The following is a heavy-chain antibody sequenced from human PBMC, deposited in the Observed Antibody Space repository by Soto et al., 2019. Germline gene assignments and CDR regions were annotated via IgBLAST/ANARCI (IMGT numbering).Heavy chain of an antibody. Sequence: GGSLRLSCAASGFTFSSYAMSWVRQAPGKGLEWVSAISGSGGSTYYADSVKGRFTISRDNSKNTLYLQMNSLRAEDTAVYYCAKSDTDPLRYFDWLLYCFDYWGQGTLVTVSS. V-gene: IGHV3-23*01. CDR3: AKSDTDPLRYFDWLLYCFDY. D-gene: IGHD3-9*01. J-gene: IGHJ4*02. CDR1: GFTFSSYA. CDR2: ISGSGGST.